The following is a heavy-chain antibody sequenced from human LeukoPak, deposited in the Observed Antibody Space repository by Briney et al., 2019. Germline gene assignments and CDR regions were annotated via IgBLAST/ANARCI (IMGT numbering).Heavy chain of an antibody. V-gene: IGHV3-48*01. J-gene: IGHJ4*02. CDR1: GFTFSSYS. CDR2: ISSSSSII. Sequence: GGSLRLSCAASGFTFSSYSMNWVRQAPGKGLEWLSYISSSSSIIYYADSVKGRFTISRDNAKNSLFLQMNSLRAEDTAVYYCARDSIVPLYYWGQGTLVTVSS. D-gene: IGHD3-22*01. CDR3: ARDSIVPLYY.